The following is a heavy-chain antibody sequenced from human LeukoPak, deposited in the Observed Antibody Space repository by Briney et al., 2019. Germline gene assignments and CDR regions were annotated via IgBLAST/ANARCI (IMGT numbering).Heavy chain of an antibody. Sequence: PSETLSLTCTVSGGSISSYYWSWIRQPAGKGLEWIGRIYISGSTNYNPSLKSRVTMSVDTSKNQFSLKLSSVTAADTAVYYCARILRGYNYGRGINYWGQGTLVTVSS. J-gene: IGHJ4*02. D-gene: IGHD5-18*01. CDR2: IYISGST. CDR3: ARILRGYNYGRGINY. V-gene: IGHV4-4*07. CDR1: GGSISSYY.